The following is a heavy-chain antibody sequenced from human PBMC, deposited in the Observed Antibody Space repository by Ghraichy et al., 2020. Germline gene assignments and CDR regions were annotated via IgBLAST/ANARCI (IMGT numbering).Heavy chain of an antibody. V-gene: IGHV3-23*01. D-gene: IGHD3-22*01. CDR2: ISGGGGST. J-gene: IGHJ2*01. CDR3: AKNGLKVEVYYYDSADDWYFDL. CDR1: GFTFSSYA. Sequence: LSLTCAASGFTFSSYAMSWVRQAPGKGLEWVSAISGGGGSTYYADSVKGRFTISRDNSKNTLYLQMNSLRAEDTAVYYCAKNGLKVEVYYYDSADDWYFDLWGRGTLVTVSS.